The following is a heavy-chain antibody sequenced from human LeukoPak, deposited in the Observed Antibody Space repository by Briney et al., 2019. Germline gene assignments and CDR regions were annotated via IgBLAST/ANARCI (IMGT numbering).Heavy chain of an antibody. J-gene: IGHJ6*03. CDR2: IYYRSKWYN. D-gene: IGHD1-14*01. CDR3: ARSELLYYYMEV. V-gene: IGHV6-1*01. CDR1: GDSVSSNSAA. Sequence: SQTLSVSCAISGDSVSSNSAAWSWIRQSPSRGLEWLGRIYYRSKWYNDYAVSVKSRITINPDTSKDQFSLQLNSVTPEDTAVYFCARSELLYYYMEVWGKGTTVTVSS.